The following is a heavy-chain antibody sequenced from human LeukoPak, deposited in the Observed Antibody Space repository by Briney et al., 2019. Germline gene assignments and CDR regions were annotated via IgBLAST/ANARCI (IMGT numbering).Heavy chain of an antibody. CDR3: AKVRYDFWSGYYRRHYFYY. CDR2: MNSNSGNK. Sequence: ASVQDSCKASGYTYTSYDINWVRQATGKGLEWMGRMNSNSGNKDYAQKLHGRVTLTRNTSISTAYMELSSLRSEGTAVYYCAKVRYDFWSGYYRRHYFYYWGQGTLVTVSS. D-gene: IGHD3-3*01. CDR1: GYTYTSYD. J-gene: IGHJ4*02. V-gene: IGHV1-8*01.